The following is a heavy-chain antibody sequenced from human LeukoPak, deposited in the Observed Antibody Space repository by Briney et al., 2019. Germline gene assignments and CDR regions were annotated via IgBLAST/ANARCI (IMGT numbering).Heavy chain of an antibody. CDR3: AKSGSSREYCHH. CDR1: GFTLSSYT. D-gene: IGHD6-13*01. Sequence: GGSLRLSCAASGFTLSSYTMQWVRQAPGKGLEWVAVISRDGSNNNYADSVKGRFTISRDNSKNMLYLQMNSLRAEDSGIYYCAKSGSSREYCHHWGQGTLVTVSS. J-gene: IGHJ1*01. V-gene: IGHV3-30-3*02. CDR2: ISRDGSNN.